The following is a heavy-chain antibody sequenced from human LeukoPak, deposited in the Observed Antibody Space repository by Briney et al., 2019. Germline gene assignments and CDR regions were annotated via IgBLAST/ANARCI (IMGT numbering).Heavy chain of an antibody. V-gene: IGHV3-11*04. J-gene: IGHJ4*02. CDR2: IGSKGSSI. CDR1: GFTFSDYY. D-gene: IGHD1-14*01. Sequence: PGGSLRLSCAASGFTFSDYYMSWVRQAPGKGLGWVSYIGSKGSSIYYAESVKGRFTVSRDNAKHSLYLQMYSLRAEDAAIYYCARGTARITTIIDYWGQRALVTAAS. CDR3: ARGTARITTIIDY.